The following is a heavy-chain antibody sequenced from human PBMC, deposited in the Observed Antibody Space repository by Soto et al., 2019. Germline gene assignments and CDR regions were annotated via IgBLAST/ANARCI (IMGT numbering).Heavy chain of an antibody. D-gene: IGHD2-2*01. J-gene: IGHJ6*02. CDR3: ARSQGSSTSLEIYYYYYYGMDV. V-gene: IGHV1-69*01. Sequence: QVQLVQSGAEVKKPGSSLKVSCKASGGTFSSYAISWVRQAHGQGLEWMGGIIPISDTTNYAQTFQGRVTITADESTSTAYMELSSLRSEDTAVYYCARSQGSSTSLEIYYYYYYGMDVWGQGTTVTVSS. CDR1: GGTFSSYA. CDR2: IIPISDTT.